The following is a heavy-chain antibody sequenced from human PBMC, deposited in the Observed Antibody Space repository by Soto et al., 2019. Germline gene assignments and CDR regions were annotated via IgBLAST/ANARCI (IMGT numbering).Heavy chain of an antibody. CDR2: IYYSGST. Sequence: QVELQESGPGLAKPSQTLSLTCTVSGGSISSGDYYWSWIRQPPGKGLEWIGYIYYSGSTYYNPSLRSRVTISVDTSKNQYSLKLSSVTAADTAVYYCARCASSCSLGFWGQGTLVTVSS. J-gene: IGHJ4*02. V-gene: IGHV4-30-4*01. CDR3: ARCASSCSLGF. CDR1: GGSISSGDYY. D-gene: IGHD2-15*01.